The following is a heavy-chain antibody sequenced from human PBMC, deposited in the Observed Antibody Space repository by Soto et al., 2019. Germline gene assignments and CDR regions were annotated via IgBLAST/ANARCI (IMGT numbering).Heavy chain of an antibody. J-gene: IGHJ5*02. D-gene: IGHD1-7*01. V-gene: IGHV1-3*01. CDR3: ARERGANWNYVISGFDP. CDR1: GYTFTSYA. CDR2: INAGNGNT. Sequence: QVQLVQSGAEVKKPGASVKVSCKASGYTFTSYAMHWVRQAPGQRLEWMGWINAGNGNTKYSQKFQGRVTITRDTSASTAYMELSSLRSEDTAVYYCARERGANWNYVISGFDPWGQGTLVTVSS.